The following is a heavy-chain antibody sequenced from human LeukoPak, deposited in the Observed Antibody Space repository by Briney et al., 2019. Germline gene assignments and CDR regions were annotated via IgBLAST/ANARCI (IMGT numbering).Heavy chain of an antibody. V-gene: IGHV3-7*01. CDR2: IKQDGSEK. Sequence: GGSLRLSCAASGFTFSSYWMSWVRQAPGKGLEWVANIKQDGSEKYYVDSVKGRFTISRDNAKNSLYLQMNSLRAEDTAVYYCARVKIAGWEGLDYWGQGTLVTVSS. D-gene: IGHD1-26*01. J-gene: IGHJ4*02. CDR3: ARVKIAGWEGLDY. CDR1: GFTFSSYW.